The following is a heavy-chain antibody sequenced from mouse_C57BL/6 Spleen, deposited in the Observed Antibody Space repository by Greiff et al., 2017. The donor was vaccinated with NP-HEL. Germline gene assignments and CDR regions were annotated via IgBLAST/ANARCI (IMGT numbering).Heavy chain of an antibody. D-gene: IGHD1-1*01. J-gene: IGHJ4*01. V-gene: IGHV1-7*01. Sequence: VKLQESGAELAKPGASVKLSCKASGYTFTSYWMHWVKQRPGQGLEWIGYITPSSGYTKYNQKFKDKATLTADKSSSTAYMQLSSLTYDDAAVYYCARSITTVVAMDYWGQGTSVTVSS. CDR2: ITPSSGYT. CDR1: GYTFTSYW. CDR3: ARSITTVVAMDY.